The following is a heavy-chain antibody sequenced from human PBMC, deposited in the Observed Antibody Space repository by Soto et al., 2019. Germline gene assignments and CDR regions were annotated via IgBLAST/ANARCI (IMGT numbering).Heavy chain of an antibody. CDR2: IYHSGST. CDR3: ARGVYGGQTGVMVRAHRGHYYYYMDV. J-gene: IGHJ6*03. CDR1: SGSISSSNW. D-gene: IGHD3-10*01. V-gene: IGHV4-4*02. Sequence: QVQLQESGPGLVKPSGTLSLTCAVSSGSISSSNWWSWVRQPPGKGLEWIGEIYHSGSTNYNPSLKSRVTISVDKSKTQFSLKLSSVTAADTAVYYCARGVYGGQTGVMVRAHRGHYYYYMDVWGKGTTVTVSS.